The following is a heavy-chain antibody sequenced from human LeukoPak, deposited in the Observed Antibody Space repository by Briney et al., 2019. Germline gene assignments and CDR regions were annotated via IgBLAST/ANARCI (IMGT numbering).Heavy chain of an antibody. V-gene: IGHV3-21*01. D-gene: IGHD5/OR15-5a*01. CDR2: ISSDSTYI. CDR3: ARFETVSAKPFEY. Sequence: GGSLRLSCAASGFTFSGYSMNWVRQAPGKGPEWVSSISSDSTYIFYADSVKGRFTISRDNAKNSLYLQMNSLRAEDTAVYYCARFETVSAKPFEYWGQGTLVTVSS. J-gene: IGHJ4*02. CDR1: GFTFSGYS.